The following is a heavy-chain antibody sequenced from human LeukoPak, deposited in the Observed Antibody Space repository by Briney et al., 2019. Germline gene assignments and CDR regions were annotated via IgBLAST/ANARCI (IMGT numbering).Heavy chain of an antibody. Sequence: ASLKVSCKASGYTFTDYHMHWVRQAPGQGLEWMGWINPNSGDTKYAEKFQGRVTMTRDTSISTAYMELSRLTSDDTAVYYCARDRTAMEYTTFDYWGQGTLVTVSS. D-gene: IGHD5-18*01. J-gene: IGHJ4*02. CDR1: GYTFTDYH. CDR3: ARDRTAMEYTTFDY. V-gene: IGHV1-2*02. CDR2: INPNSGDT.